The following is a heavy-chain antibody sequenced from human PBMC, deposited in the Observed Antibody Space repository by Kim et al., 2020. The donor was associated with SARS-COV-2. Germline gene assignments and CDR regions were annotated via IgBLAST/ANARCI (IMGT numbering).Heavy chain of an antibody. CDR1: GYTFTGYY. V-gene: IGHV1-2*06. D-gene: IGHD3-3*01. J-gene: IGHJ5*02. CDR3: ARLDAPWFDP. CDR2: INPNSGGT. Sequence: ASVKVSCKASGYTFTGYYMHWVRQAPGQGLEWMGRINPNSGGTNYAQKFQGRVTMTRDTSISTAYMELGRLRSDDTAVYYCARLDAPWFDPWCQGTLVTVSS.